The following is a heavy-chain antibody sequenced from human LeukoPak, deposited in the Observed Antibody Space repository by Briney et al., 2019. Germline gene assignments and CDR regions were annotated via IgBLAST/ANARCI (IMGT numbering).Heavy chain of an antibody. CDR3: ARDTSDGG. Sequence: ASVKVSCKASGYTFSDHYIQWVRQAPGQGLEWMGRINPKSGDTKFPQNHQGRVTLTRDTSINTAYMEVSRLTSDDTAVYYCARDTSDGGWGQGTLVTVSS. J-gene: IGHJ4*02. V-gene: IGHV1-2*06. CDR1: GYTFSDHY. D-gene: IGHD3-10*01. CDR2: INPKSGDT.